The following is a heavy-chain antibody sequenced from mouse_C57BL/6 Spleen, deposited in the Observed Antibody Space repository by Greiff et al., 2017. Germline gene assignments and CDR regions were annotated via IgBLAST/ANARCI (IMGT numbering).Heavy chain of an antibody. D-gene: IGHD1-1*01. CDR2: IWSGGST. V-gene: IGHV2-2*01. CDR3: ARNPLYYGSSYGYFDV. Sequence: VQLQQSGPGLVQPSQSLSITCTVSGFSLTSYGVHWVRQSPGKGLEWLGVIWSGGSTDYNAAFISRLSISKDNSKSQVFFKMNSLQADDTAIYYCARNPLYYGSSYGYFDVWGTGTTVTVSS. J-gene: IGHJ1*03. CDR1: GFSLTSYG.